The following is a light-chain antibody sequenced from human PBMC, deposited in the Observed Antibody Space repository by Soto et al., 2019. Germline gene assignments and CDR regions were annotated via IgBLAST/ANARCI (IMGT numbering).Light chain of an antibody. V-gene: IGKV3-20*01. J-gene: IGKJ5*01. CDR1: QSVSSSY. CDR2: GAS. CDR3: QQYGSSPIT. Sequence: EIVLTQSPGTLSLSPEERAALSCRASQSVSSSYLAWYQQKPGQAPRLLIYGASSRATGISDRFSGSGSGTDFTLTICRLGPEDFAVYYCQQYGSSPITFGQGTRLEIK.